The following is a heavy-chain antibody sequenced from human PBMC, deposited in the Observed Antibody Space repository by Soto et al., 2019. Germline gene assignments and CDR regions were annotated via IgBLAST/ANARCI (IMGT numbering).Heavy chain of an antibody. CDR1: GFTFSSYA. CDR3: AREYGGVFDY. J-gene: IGHJ4*02. Sequence: PGGSLRLSCAASGFTFSSYAMHWFRQAPGKGLEWVAVISYDGSNKYYADSVKGRFTISRDNSKNTLYLQMNSLRAEGTAVYYCAREYGGVFDYWGQGTLVTVSS. CDR2: ISYDGSNK. D-gene: IGHD4-17*01. V-gene: IGHV3-30-3*01.